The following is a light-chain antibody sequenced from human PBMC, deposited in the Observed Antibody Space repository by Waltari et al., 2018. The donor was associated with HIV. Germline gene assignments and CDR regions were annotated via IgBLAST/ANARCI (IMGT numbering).Light chain of an antibody. CDR3: SSYVGSSTSWL. Sequence: QSALTPHASVSGSPQPSIVISCTGTTDDVGYYNYVPWYHQPPGKVPNLVIYAVTSRPSGVSNRCSRSKSGNTASLTISGLRPDDEADYYCSSYVGSSTSWLFGGGTKLTV. J-gene: IGLJ3*02. V-gene: IGLV2-14*03. CDR2: AVT. CDR1: TDDVGYYNY.